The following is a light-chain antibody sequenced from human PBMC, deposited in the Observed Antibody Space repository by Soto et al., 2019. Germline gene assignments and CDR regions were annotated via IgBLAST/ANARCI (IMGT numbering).Light chain of an antibody. CDR2: DAS. CDR3: QHRSNWPPPVT. Sequence: EIVLPQSPATLSLSPGERANLSCRASQSVGSYLAWYQQRPGPAPRLLIYDASNRAPGIPARISGSGSGTDFTLTISSLEPEDFAVFYCQHRSNWPPPVTFGQWTRLESK. CDR1: QSVGSY. V-gene: IGKV3-11*01. J-gene: IGKJ5*01.